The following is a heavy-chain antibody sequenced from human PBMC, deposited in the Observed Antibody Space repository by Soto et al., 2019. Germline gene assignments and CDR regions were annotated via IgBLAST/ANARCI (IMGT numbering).Heavy chain of an antibody. CDR2: INSDGTTT. V-gene: IGHV3-74*01. CDR1: GFTFSNTW. Sequence: EVQLVVSGGGLVQPGGSLRLSCAASGFTFSNTWMHWVRQAPGKGLVWVSHINSDGTTTTYADSVKGRFTISRDNAKNTVHLQMNSRRAEDTAVYYCATDGSYAQHVWGQGTTVTVSS. D-gene: IGHD2-2*01. J-gene: IGHJ6*02. CDR3: ATDGSYAQHV.